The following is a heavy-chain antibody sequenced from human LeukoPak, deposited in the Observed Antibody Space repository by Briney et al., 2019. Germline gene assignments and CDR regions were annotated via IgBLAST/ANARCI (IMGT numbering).Heavy chain of an antibody. D-gene: IGHD3-10*01. J-gene: IGHJ5*02. V-gene: IGHV3-30*02. Sequence: GGSLRLSCAASGFTFSSYGMHWVRQAPGKGLEWVAFIRYDGSNKYYADSVKGRFTISRDNSKNTLYLQMSSLRAEDTAVYYCAKARRSGGITMVRGVKDRGWFDPWGQGTLVTVPS. CDR2: IRYDGSNK. CDR1: GFTFSSYG. CDR3: AKARRSGGITMVRGVKDRGWFDP.